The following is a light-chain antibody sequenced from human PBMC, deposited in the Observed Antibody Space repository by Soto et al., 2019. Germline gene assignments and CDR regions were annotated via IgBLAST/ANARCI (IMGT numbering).Light chain of an antibody. V-gene: IGKV3-15*01. CDR1: QSVSSN. Sequence: EIVITQSPATLSVSPGERATLSCRASQSVSSNLAWYQQKPGQAPRLLIYGASARATGTPARFSGSGSGTEFTLTICSLRSEDFAVYYCQQYNNWLTFGGGTKVDIE. J-gene: IGKJ4*01. CDR2: GAS. CDR3: QQYNNWLT.